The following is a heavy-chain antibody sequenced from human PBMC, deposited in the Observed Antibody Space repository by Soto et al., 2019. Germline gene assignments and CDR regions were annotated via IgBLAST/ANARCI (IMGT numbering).Heavy chain of an antibody. CDR1: GFSLSNARMG. J-gene: IGHJ4*02. V-gene: IGHV2-26*01. D-gene: IGHD3-3*01. CDR3: ARIYDFWSGYYAIVDY. CDR2: IFSNDEK. Sequence: SGPTLVNPTETLTLTCTVSGFSLSNARMGVSWIRQPPGKALEWLAHIFSNDEKSYSTSLKSRLTISKDTSKSQVVLTMTNMDPVDKATYYCARIYDFWSGYYAIVDYWGQGNLVTVSS.